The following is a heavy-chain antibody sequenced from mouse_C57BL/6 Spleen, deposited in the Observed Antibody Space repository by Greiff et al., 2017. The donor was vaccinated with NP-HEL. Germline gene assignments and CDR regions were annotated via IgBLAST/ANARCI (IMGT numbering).Heavy chain of an antibody. D-gene: IGHD2-5*01. CDR3: AYYSNYVFAY. V-gene: IGHV1-69*01. J-gene: IGHJ3*01. CDR1: GYTFTSYW. CDR2: IDPSDSYT. Sequence: QVQLQQPGAELVMPGASVKLSCKASGYTFTSYWMHWVKQRPGQGLEWIGEIDPSDSYTNYNQKFKGKSTLTVDKSSSTAYMQFSSLTSEDSAVYYCAYYSNYVFAYWGQGTLVTVSA.